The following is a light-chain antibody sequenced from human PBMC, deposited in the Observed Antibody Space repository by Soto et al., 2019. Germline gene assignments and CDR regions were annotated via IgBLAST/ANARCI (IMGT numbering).Light chain of an antibody. CDR3: QQYGSSPPLT. J-gene: IGKJ4*01. V-gene: IGKV3-20*01. Sequence: EIVLTQSPGTLSLSPGERATLSCRASQSVSSSYLAWYQQKPGQAPRLLIYGASSRATSIPDRFSGSGSGTDFTLTISRLEPEDFAVYYWQQYGSSPPLTFGGGTKVEIK. CDR1: QSVSSSY. CDR2: GAS.